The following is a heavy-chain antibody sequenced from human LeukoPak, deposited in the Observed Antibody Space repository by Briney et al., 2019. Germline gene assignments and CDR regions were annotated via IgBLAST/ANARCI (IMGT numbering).Heavy chain of an antibody. CDR1: GFTFSSYW. CDR3: ARFGDYLTFDY. D-gene: IGHD4-17*01. J-gene: IGHJ4*02. V-gene: IGHV3-7*03. CDR2: IKPDGSEK. Sequence: QPGESLRLSCAASGFTFSSYWMSWVRQAPGKGLEWVANIKPDGSEKYYVDSVKGRFTISRDNAKNSLYLQMNSLRAEDTAVYYCARFGDYLTFDYWGQGTLVTVSS.